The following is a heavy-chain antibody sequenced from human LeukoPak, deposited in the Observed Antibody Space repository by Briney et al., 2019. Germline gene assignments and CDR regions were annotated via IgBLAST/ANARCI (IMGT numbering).Heavy chain of an antibody. V-gene: IGHV3-53*01. CDR3: ARGVFN. CDR1: GFTISSNY. D-gene: IGHD3-10*01. J-gene: IGHJ4*02. CDR2: IPDGGST. Sequence: GGSLRLSCAASGFTISSNYMNWVRQAPGKGLDWVSVIPDGGSTYYADSVRGRLTISRDNSKNTLFLQMNSLRVEDTAVYYCARGVFNWGQGTLVTVSS.